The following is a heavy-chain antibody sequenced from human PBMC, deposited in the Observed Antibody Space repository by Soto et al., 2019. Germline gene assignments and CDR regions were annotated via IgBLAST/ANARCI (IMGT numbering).Heavy chain of an antibody. CDR2: INPNSGGT. CDR3: ARGRAVYSRLWDYGMDV. J-gene: IGHJ6*02. CDR1: GYTFTGYY. D-gene: IGHD3-16*01. V-gene: IGHV1-2*04. Sequence: QVQLVQSGAEVKKPGASVKVSCKASGYTFTGYYMHWVRQAPGQGLEWMGWINPNSGGTNYAQKFQGWVTMTRDTSXSXAYKERSRLRSDDTAVYYCARGRAVYSRLWDYGMDVWGQGTTVTVSS.